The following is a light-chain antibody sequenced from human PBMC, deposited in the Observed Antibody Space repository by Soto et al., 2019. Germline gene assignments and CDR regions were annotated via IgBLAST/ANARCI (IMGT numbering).Light chain of an antibody. CDR2: EVS. CDR1: SSDIGDNNY. J-gene: IGLJ2*01. V-gene: IGLV2-14*01. CDR3: SSYTSSISLYVV. Sequence: QSALTQPASVSGSPGQSITISCTGTSSDIGDNNYVSWYQQHPGKVPKLIIYEVSNRPSGISNRFSGSKSGNTASLTISGLQAEDEDDYYCSSYTSSISLYVVFGGGTKLPVL.